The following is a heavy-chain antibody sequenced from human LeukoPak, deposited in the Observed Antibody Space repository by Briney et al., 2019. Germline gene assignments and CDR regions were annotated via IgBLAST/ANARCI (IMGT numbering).Heavy chain of an antibody. Sequence: GGSLRLSCAASGFTFSRYNMNWVRQAPGKGLEWVSSTTSSSSYIYYADSVKGRFTISRDNAKNSLYLQINSLRAEDTAVYYCATFVRITMVRGVTHDAFDIWGQGTMVTVSS. CDR1: GFTFSRYN. CDR3: ATFVRITMVRGVTHDAFDI. D-gene: IGHD3-10*01. CDR2: TTSSSSYI. J-gene: IGHJ3*02. V-gene: IGHV3-21*06.